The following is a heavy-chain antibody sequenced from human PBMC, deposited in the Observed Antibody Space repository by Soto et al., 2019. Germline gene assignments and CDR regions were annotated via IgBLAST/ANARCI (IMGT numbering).Heavy chain of an antibody. CDR3: SWSLDY. V-gene: IGHV3-7*01. CDR2: INEDGSQT. Sequence: EVRLVESGGGLVQRGGSLRLSCAASGFSFSNSWMDWVRQAPGKGLEWVANINEDGSQTYYVDSVKGRFTVSRDNAEHSMYLQMNSLRVEDTAVYYCSWSLDYWGQGVLVTVSS. CDR1: GFSFSNSW. J-gene: IGHJ4*02. D-gene: IGHD1-26*01.